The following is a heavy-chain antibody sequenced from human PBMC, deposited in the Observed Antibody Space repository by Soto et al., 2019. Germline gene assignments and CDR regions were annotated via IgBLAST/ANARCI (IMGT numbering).Heavy chain of an antibody. V-gene: IGHV4-30-4*02. Sequence: SETLSLTGTVSGGSISSGDYYWSWIRQPPGKGLEWIGYIYYSGSTYYNPSLKSRVTISVDTSKSQFSLKLSSVTAADTAVYYCAIVIYESYYYYGKAVCSQRTTVIVSS. CDR1: GGSISSGDYY. D-gene: IGHD5-12*01. J-gene: IGHJ6*02. CDR2: IYYSGST. CDR3: AIVIYESYYYYGKAV.